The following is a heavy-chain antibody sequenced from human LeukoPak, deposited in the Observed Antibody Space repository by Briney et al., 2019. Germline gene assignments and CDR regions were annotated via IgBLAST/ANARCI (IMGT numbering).Heavy chain of an antibody. CDR2: IYYSGST. Sequence: SETLSLTCTVSYGFIGTNYWSWIRQPPGKGLEWIGNIYYSGSTNYNPSLKSRVTISVDTSKNQFSLKLSSVTAADTAVYYCTRGSWTTVTSFDYWGQGILVTVSS. D-gene: IGHD4-17*01. V-gene: IGHV4-59*01. CDR3: TRGSWTTVTSFDY. J-gene: IGHJ4*02. CDR1: YGFIGTNY.